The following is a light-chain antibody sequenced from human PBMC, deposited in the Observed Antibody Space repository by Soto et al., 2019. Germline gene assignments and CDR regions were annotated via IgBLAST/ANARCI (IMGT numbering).Light chain of an antibody. V-gene: IGKV1-5*01. J-gene: IGKJ1*01. CDR2: DAS. Sequence: DIQMTQSTTTLSASVGDRVIITCRASQRMSAWLAWYQQKPGKAPTLLIYDASSLENGVPSRFSGSGSGTDFTLTISSLQPNDFATYYFQQYDTYPWTFGQGTKVEIK. CDR1: QRMSAW. CDR3: QQYDTYPWT.